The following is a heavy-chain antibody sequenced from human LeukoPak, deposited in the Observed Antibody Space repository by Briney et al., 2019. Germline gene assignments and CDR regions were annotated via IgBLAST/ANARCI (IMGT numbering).Heavy chain of an antibody. J-gene: IGHJ6*03. V-gene: IGHV3-30-3*01. Sequence: GGSLRLSCAASGFTFSSHPMHWVRQAPGKGLEWVAVVSDDGNKKFDADFVKGRFTISRDNSKNTLYLQMNSLRGEDTAVYYCARGQLLLEGYFYYMDVWGEGTTVAVSS. CDR2: VSDDGNKK. D-gene: IGHD2-2*01. CDR1: GFTFSSHP. CDR3: ARGQLLLEGYFYYMDV.